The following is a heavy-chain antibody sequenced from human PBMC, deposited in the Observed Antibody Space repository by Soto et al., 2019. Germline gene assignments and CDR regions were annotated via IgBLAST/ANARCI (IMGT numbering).Heavy chain of an antibody. CDR1: GFTFSSYA. J-gene: IGHJ3*02. CDR2: IGGSGGNT. Sequence: EVQLLESGGGLVQPGGSLRLSCAASGFTFSSYAMNWVRLAPGKGLEWVSNIGGSGGNTYYADSVKGRFTISRDNTKNTLYFQMNSLKAEETAVYYCAKRLSASCYDASDIWGQGTMVSVSS. D-gene: IGHD2-2*01. V-gene: IGHV3-23*01. CDR3: AKRLSASCYDASDI.